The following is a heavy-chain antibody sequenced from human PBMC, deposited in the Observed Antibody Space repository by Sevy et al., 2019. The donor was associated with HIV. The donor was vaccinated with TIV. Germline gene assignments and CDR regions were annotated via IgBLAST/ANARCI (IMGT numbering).Heavy chain of an antibody. CDR3: AKLPSTVMFREKGY. CDR1: GFTFTNYA. J-gene: IGHJ4*02. V-gene: IGHV3-23*01. D-gene: IGHD3-10*01. Sequence: GGSLRLSCAASGFTFTNYAMNWVRQAPGKGLEWVPGISDSGDTTHYAESVKGRFTISRDNSKNTVSLQMSSLRAEDTAIYYCAKLPSTVMFREKGYWGQGTRVTVSS. CDR2: ISDSGDTT.